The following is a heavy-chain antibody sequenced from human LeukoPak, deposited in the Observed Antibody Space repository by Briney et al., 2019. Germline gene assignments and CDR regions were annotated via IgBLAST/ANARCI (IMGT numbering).Heavy chain of an antibody. CDR1: GGSISSYY. CDR2: IYYSGST. CDR3: ARGDYYYGMDV. J-gene: IGHJ6*02. V-gene: IGHV4-59*01. Sequence: SETLSLTCTVSGGSISSYYWSWIRQPPGKGLEWIGYIYYSGSTNYNPSLKSRVTISIGTSRSQVSLKLSAVTAADTAVYYCARGDYYYGMDVWGQGTTVIVSS.